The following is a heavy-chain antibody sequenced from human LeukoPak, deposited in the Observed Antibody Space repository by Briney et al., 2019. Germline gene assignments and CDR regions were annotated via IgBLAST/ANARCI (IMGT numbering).Heavy chain of an antibody. V-gene: IGHV3-74*01. CDR3: AMNYGYYYYYMDV. D-gene: IGHD1-7*01. CDR2: INGDGSST. J-gene: IGHJ6*03. CDR1: GFTFSNYW. Sequence: GGSLRLSCAASGFTFSNYWMHWVRQAPGKGLVWVSHINGDGSSTSYADSVKGQFTISRDNAKNTLYLQMSSLRAEDTAVYYCAMNYGYYYYYMDVWGKGTTVTVSS.